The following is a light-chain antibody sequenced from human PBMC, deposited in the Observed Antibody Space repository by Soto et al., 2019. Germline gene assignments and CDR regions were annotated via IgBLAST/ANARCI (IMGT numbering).Light chain of an antibody. J-gene: IGKJ4*01. CDR2: DAS. V-gene: IGKV3-15*01. Sequence: EIVMTQSPATLSVSAGEGVTLSCRASQSVSSNLAWYQQKPGQAPRLLIYDASTRAAGIPAGFSGSRSGTEFTLTISSLQSEDFAIYYCQHYHIWPLTFGGGTKVDIK. CDR1: QSVSSN. CDR3: QHYHIWPLT.